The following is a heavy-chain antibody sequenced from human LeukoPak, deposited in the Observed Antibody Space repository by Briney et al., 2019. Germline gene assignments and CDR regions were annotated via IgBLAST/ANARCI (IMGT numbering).Heavy chain of an antibody. Sequence: ASVKVSRKASGYTFTSYDINWVRQATGQGLEWMGWMNPNSGNTGYAQKFQGRVTMTRNTSISTAYMELSSLRAEDTAVYYCAREIQYPNYSSGWYGYYYYGMDVWGQGTTVTVSS. CDR3: AREIQYPNYSSGWYGYYYYGMDV. D-gene: IGHD6-19*01. CDR1: GYTFTSYD. J-gene: IGHJ6*02. V-gene: IGHV1-8*01. CDR2: MNPNSGNT.